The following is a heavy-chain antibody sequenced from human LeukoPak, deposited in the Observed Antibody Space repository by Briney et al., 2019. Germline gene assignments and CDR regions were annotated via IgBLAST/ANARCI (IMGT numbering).Heavy chain of an antibody. V-gene: IGHV4-34*01. J-gene: IGHJ4*02. D-gene: IGHD3-9*01. CDR2: INHSGST. Sequence: SETLSLTCTVYGGSFSGYYWSWIRQPPGKGLEWIGEINHSGSTNYNPSLKSRVTISVDTSKNQFSLKLSSVTAADTAVYYCARVDILTGIDHWGQGTLVTVSS. CDR1: GGSFSGYY. CDR3: ARVDILTGIDH.